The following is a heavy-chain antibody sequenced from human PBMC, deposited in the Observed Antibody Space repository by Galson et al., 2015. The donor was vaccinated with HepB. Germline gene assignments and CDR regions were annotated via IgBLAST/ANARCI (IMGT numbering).Heavy chain of an antibody. D-gene: IGHD6-13*01. Sequence: QVQLQESGPGLVKPSETLSLTCTVSGGSISSGSYYWGWIRQPAGKGLEWIGRIYTSGSTNYNPSLKSRVTMSVDTSKNQFSLKLSSVTAADTAVYYCARHHGIAAAVPFDYWGQGTLVTVSS. CDR2: IYTSGST. CDR3: ARHHGIAAAVPFDY. V-gene: IGHV4-61*02. CDR1: GGSISSGSYY. J-gene: IGHJ4*02.